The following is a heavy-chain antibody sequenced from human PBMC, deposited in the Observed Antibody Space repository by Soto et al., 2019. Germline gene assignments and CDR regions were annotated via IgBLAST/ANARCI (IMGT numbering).Heavy chain of an antibody. J-gene: IGHJ6*01. CDR3: ARDNTMIVVVIPRYYGMDV. Sequence: QVQLVESGGGVVQPGRSLRLSCAASGFTFSSYAMHWVRQAPGKGLEWVAVISYDGSNKYYADSVKGRFTISRDNSKNTLYLQMNSLRAEDTAVYYCARDNTMIVVVIPRYYGMDVW. CDR2: ISYDGSNK. CDR1: GFTFSSYA. D-gene: IGHD3-22*01. V-gene: IGHV3-30-3*01.